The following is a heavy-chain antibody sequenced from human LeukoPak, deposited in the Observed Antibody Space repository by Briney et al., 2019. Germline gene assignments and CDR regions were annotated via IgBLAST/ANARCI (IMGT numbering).Heavy chain of an antibody. D-gene: IGHD3-16*01. J-gene: IGHJ3*02. CDR1: GFTFEHYG. CDR2: ITWDAAKI. Sequence: GSLRLSCAASGFTFEHYGMSWVRQAPGKGLEWVSGITWDAAKIGYADSVKGRFTISRDNAKKSLYVQMHSLRAEDTALYYCATSDQIIMMDAFDIWGQGTMVIVSS. V-gene: IGHV3-20*04. CDR3: ATSDQIIMMDAFDI.